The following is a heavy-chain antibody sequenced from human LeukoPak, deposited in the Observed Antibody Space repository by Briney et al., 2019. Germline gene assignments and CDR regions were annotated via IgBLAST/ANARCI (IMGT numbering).Heavy chain of an antibody. CDR1: GLTFSSYW. V-gene: IGHV3-74*01. CDR3: AKDIIAPNYYDFWSGYYKPDYDILTGDDY. D-gene: IGHD3-3*01. J-gene: IGHJ4*02. CDR2: INSDGSST. Sequence: PGGSLRLSCGASGLTFSSYWMHWVRQAPGKGLVWVARINSDGSSTGYADSGKGRFTISRDNAKNTLYLQMNSLRAEDTAVYYCAKDIIAPNYYDFWSGYYKPDYDILTGDDYWGQGTLVTVSS.